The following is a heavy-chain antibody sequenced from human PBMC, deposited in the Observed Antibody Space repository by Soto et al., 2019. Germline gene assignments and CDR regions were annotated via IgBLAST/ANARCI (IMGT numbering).Heavy chain of an antibody. J-gene: IGHJ4*02. V-gene: IGHV3-11*01. CDR2: ISSSGSTI. CDR1: GFTFSDYY. CDR3: ARVPRSSWYEYYFDY. Sequence: GGSLRLSCAASGFTFSDYYMSWIRQAPGKGLEWVSYISSSGSTIYYADSVKGRFTISRDNAKNSLYLQMNSLRAEDTAVYYCARVPRSSWYEYYFDYWGQGTLVTVSS. D-gene: IGHD6-13*01.